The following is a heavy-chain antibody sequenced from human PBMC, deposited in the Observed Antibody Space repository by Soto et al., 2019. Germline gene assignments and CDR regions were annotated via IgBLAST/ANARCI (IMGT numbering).Heavy chain of an antibody. CDR3: AKEYYYDSSFDS. D-gene: IGHD3-22*01. J-gene: IGHJ4*02. V-gene: IGHV3-30-3*01. CDR2: ISYDGSNK. CDR1: GFTFSSYA. Sequence: GGSLRLSCAASGFTFSSYAMHWVRQAPGKGLEWVAVISYDGSNKYYADSVKGRFTISRDNSKNTLYLQMNSLRAEDTAIYYCAKEYYYDSSFDSWGQGTLVTVSS.